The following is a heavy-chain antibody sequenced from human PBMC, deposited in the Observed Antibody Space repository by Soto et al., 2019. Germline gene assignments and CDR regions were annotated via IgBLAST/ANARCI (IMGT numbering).Heavy chain of an antibody. D-gene: IGHD6-19*01. V-gene: IGHV4-34*01. Sequence: QVQLQQWGAGLLKSSETLSLTCAVYGGSLSDYYWSWIRQPPGKGLEWIGEINHSRSTNYNPSLKSRVTISVDTSKNQFYLKVSSVTAADKAVYYCARTPRAVAGTAGMDVWGQGTTVTVSS. J-gene: IGHJ6*02. CDR2: INHSRST. CDR1: GGSLSDYY. CDR3: ARTPRAVAGTAGMDV.